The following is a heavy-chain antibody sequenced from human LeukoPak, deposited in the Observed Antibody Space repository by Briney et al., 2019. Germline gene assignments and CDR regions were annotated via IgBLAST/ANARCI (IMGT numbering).Heavy chain of an antibody. J-gene: IGHJ4*02. V-gene: IGHV3-30*03. CDR3: ARDFGATRFDY. Sequence: GGSLRLSCAASGFTFSSYGMHWVRQAPGKGLEWVAVISYDGSNKYYADSVKGRFTISRDNSKNTLYLQMNSLRAEDTAVYYCARDFGATRFDYWGQGTLVTVSS. CDR2: ISYDGSNK. CDR1: GFTFSSYG. D-gene: IGHD3-16*01.